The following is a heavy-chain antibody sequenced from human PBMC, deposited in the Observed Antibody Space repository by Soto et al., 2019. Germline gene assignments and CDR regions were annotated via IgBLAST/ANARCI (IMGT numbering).Heavy chain of an antibody. D-gene: IGHD2-2*01. J-gene: IGHJ6*03. CDR2: IYYSGST. Sequence: SQTWPHTWSGSSGSTSSGANYVGLILHHPKNGLEWIGSIYYSGSTYYNPSLKSRVTISVDTSKNQFSLKLSSVTAADTAVYYCARHGGIVVVPAAIYYYYYMDVWGKGTTVS. CDR1: SGSTSSGANY. V-gene: IGHV4-39*01. CDR3: ARHGGIVVVPAAIYYYYYMDV.